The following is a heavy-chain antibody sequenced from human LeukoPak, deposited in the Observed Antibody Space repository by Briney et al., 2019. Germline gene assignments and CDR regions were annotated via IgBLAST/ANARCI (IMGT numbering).Heavy chain of an antibody. Sequence: GGSLRLSCAASGFTFSSYWMSWVRQAPGKGLEWVAYMKPDGSEKYYADSLKGRFTVSRDNAENSLYLQMNSLRAEDTAVYYCARDRRGSSGWYYFGYWGRGTLVTVSS. CDR1: GFTFSSYW. D-gene: IGHD6-19*01. CDR3: ARDRRGSSGWYYFGY. J-gene: IGHJ4*02. V-gene: IGHV3-7*05. CDR2: MKPDGSEK.